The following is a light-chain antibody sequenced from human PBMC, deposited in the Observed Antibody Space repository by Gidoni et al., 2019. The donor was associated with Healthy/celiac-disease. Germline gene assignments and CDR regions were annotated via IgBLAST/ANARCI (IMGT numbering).Light chain of an antibody. J-gene: IGKJ2*01. V-gene: IGKV3-20*01. CDR3: QQYGSSPGYT. CDR1: QSVSSSY. Sequence: EIVLPQSPGTLSLSPGERATLSCRASQSVSSSYLAWYQQKPGQAPRLLIYGASSRATGIPDRFSGSGSGTDFTLTISRLEHEEFAVYYCQQYGSSPGYTFGQGTKLEIK. CDR2: GAS.